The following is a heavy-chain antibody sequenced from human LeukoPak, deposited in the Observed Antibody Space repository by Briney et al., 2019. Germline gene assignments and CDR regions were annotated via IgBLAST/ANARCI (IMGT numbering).Heavy chain of an antibody. Sequence: SETLSLTCAVSGGSLSTYNWWGWVRQPPGKGLEWIGEIYHRGSTNYNPSFKSRLTISVDKSKNQFSLTLSSVTAADTAVYYCAREFGVNWFDPWGQGTLVTVSS. D-gene: IGHD3-10*01. CDR2: IYHRGST. J-gene: IGHJ5*02. CDR1: GGSLSTYNW. V-gene: IGHV4-4*02. CDR3: AREFGVNWFDP.